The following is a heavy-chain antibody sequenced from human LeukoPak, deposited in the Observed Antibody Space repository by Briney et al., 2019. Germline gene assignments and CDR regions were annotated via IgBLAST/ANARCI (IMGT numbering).Heavy chain of an antibody. CDR3: ARVGGEVGATRVNFGY. D-gene: IGHD1-26*01. CDR1: GFTFSSYW. Sequence: GGSLRLSCAASGFTFSSYWMSWVRQAPGKGLEWVANIKQDGSEKYYVDSVKGRFTISRDNAKNSLYLQMNSLRAEDTAVYYCARVGGEVGATRVNFGYWGQGTLVTVSS. V-gene: IGHV3-7*01. CDR2: IKQDGSEK. J-gene: IGHJ4*02.